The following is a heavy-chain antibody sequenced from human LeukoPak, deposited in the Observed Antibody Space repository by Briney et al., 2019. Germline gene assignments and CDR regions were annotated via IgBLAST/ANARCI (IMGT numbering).Heavy chain of an antibody. CDR1: GFTFSDYY. V-gene: IGHV3-11*04. J-gene: IGHJ6*02. D-gene: IGHD3-3*01. CDR3: ARTPSDFWSGYLDYYYYGMDV. CDR2: ISSSGSTI. Sequence: PGGSLRLSCAASGFTFSDYYMSWIRQAPGKGLEWVSYISSSGSTIYYADSVKGRFTISRDNAKNSLYLQMNSLRAEDTAVYYCARTPSDFWSGYLDYYYYGMDVWGQGTTVTVSS.